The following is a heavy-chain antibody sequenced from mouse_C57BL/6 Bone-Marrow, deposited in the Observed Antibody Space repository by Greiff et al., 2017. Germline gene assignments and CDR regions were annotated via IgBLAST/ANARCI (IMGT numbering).Heavy chain of an antibody. CDR1: GYTFTSYW. CDR2: IHPNSGST. CDR3: ARESYYYVFAY. V-gene: IGHV1-64*01. J-gene: IGHJ3*01. Sequence: VQLQQSGAELARPGASVKLSCKASGYTFTSYWMHWVKQRPGQGLEWIGMIHPNSGSTNYNEKFKSKATLTVDKSSSTAYMQLISLTSEDSAVYYCARESYYYVFAYWGQGTLVTVSA. D-gene: IGHD1-1*01.